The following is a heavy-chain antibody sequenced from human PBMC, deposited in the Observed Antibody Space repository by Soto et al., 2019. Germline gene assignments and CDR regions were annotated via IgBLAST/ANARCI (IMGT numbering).Heavy chain of an antibody. CDR2: MNPNSGNT. D-gene: IGHD3-22*01. CDR1: GYTLTSYD. Sequence: ASVKVSCKASGYTLTSYDINWVRQATGQGLEWMGWMNPNSGNTGYAQKFQGRVTMTRNTSISTAYMELSSLRSEDTAVYYCVSLYDSSGYDYYAFDIWGQGTMVTVSS. CDR3: VSLYDSSGYDYYAFDI. J-gene: IGHJ3*02. V-gene: IGHV1-8*01.